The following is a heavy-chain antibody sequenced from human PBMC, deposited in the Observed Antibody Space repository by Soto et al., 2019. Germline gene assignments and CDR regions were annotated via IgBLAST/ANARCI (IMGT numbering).Heavy chain of an antibody. CDR2: VYYSGST. CDR1: GGSINGYY. Sequence: QVQLPESGPGLVKPSETLSLTCTVSGGSINGYYWSWVRQPPGKGLEWIGYVYYSGSTNYNPSLKSRVTVSLDSSKSQFSLKLSSVTAADTAVYYCVRVDVFPFDPLGQGTLVTVSS. J-gene: IGHJ5*02. D-gene: IGHD2-21*01. CDR3: VRVDVFPFDP. V-gene: IGHV4-59*01.